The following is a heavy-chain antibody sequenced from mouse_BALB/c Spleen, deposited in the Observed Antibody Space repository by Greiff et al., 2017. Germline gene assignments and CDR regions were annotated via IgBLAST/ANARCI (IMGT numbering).Heavy chain of an antibody. CDR1: GFDFSRYW. CDR2: INPGSSTI. CDR3: ARQDGYYLDY. D-gene: IGHD2-3*01. Sequence: DVQLQESGGGLVQPGGSLNLSCAASGFDFSRYWMSWARQAPGKGQEWIGEINPGSSTINYTPSLKDKFIISRDNAKNTLYLQMSKVRSEDTALYYCARQDGYYLDYWGQGTSVTVSS. V-gene: IGHV4-2*02. J-gene: IGHJ4*01.